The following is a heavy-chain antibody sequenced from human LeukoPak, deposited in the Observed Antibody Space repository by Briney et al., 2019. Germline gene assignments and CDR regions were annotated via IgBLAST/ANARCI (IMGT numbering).Heavy chain of an antibody. CDR2: FSGSDTTI. J-gene: IGHJ4*02. CDR3: TPLGYYLDS. V-gene: IGHV3-48*03. D-gene: IGHD3-22*01. CDR1: GFAFSAYE. Sequence: PGGSLRLSCAASGFAFSAYEMNWVRQAPGKGGDGVGYFSGSDTTIYYADSVRGRFTISRDNAKNSLYLQMNSLRAQDTALFYSTPLGYYLDSWGQGNLVTLSS.